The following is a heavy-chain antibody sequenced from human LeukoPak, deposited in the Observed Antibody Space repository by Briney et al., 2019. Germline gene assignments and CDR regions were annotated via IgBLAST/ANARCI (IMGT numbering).Heavy chain of an antibody. Sequence: EASVKVSCKASGYTFTAYYIHWVRQAPGQGLEWMGRINPKNGDTNYAQKFQGRVTMTRDTSISAAYMELSRLRSDDTAVYYCARDNGDYSNWFDPWGQGTLVTVSS. D-gene: IGHD4-17*01. V-gene: IGHV1-2*06. J-gene: IGHJ5*02. CDR2: INPKNGDT. CDR3: ARDNGDYSNWFDP. CDR1: GYTFTAYY.